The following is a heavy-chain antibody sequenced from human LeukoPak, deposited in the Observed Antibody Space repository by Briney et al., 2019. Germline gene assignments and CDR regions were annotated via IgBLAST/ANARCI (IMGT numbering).Heavy chain of an antibody. D-gene: IGHD5-18*01. Sequence: SQTLSLTCAISGDGVSSNSAAWNWIRQSPSRGLEWLGGTYYRSKWYNDYAVSVKSRITINPDTSKNQFSLQLNSVTPEDTAVYYCARGGERNGYSYGYDYWGQGTLVTVSS. CDR2: TYYRSKWYN. CDR3: ARGGERNGYSYGYDY. J-gene: IGHJ4*02. CDR1: GDGVSSNSAA. V-gene: IGHV6-1*01.